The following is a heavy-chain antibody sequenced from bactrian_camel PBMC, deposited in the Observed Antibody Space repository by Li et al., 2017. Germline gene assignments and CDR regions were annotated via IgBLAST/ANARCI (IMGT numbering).Heavy chain of an antibody. CDR3: TNGRTIATMMY. CDR1: GFTFITYY. Sequence: HVQLVESGGGSVQAGGSLRLSCAASGFTFITYYMSWVRQAPGKGLEWVSSIYSDGSSIYNADSVKGRFTISRDNAKRMVYLQMNSLKSEDTALYYCTNGRTIATMMYWGQGTQVTVS. CDR2: IYSDGSSI. D-gene: IGHD4*01. V-gene: IGHV3-2*01. J-gene: IGHJ4*01.